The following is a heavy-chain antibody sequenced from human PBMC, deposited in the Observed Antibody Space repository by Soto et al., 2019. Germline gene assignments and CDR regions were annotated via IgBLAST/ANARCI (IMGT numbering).Heavy chain of an antibody. D-gene: IGHD2-15*01. CDR3: ATTRIVVVAATPDWFDP. Sequence: QLQLQESGPGLVKPSETLSLTCTVSGGSISSSSYYWGWIRQPPGKGLEWIGSIYYSGSTYYNPSLNSRLPISVDTSKNQSSLKLRSVTAADTAVYHCATTRIVVVAATPDWFDPWGQGTLVTVSS. J-gene: IGHJ5*02. V-gene: IGHV4-39*01. CDR2: IYYSGST. CDR1: GGSISSSSYY.